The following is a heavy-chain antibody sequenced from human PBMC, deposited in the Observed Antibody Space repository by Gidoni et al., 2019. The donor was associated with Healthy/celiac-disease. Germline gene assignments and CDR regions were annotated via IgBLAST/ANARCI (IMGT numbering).Heavy chain of an antibody. Sequence: QLQLQESGPGLVKPSETLSLTCTVSGDSISSSSYYWGWIRQPPGKGLEWIGSIYYSGSTYYNPSLKRRVTISVDTSKNQFSLKLSSVTAADTAVYYCARLVGPPRAQFDYWGQGTLVTVSS. J-gene: IGHJ4*02. V-gene: IGHV4-39*01. CDR3: ARLVGPPRAQFDY. CDR1: GDSISSSSYY. D-gene: IGHD6-6*01. CDR2: IYYSGST.